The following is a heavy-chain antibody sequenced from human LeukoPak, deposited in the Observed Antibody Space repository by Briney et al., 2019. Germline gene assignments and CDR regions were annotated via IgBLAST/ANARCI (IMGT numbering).Heavy chain of an antibody. CDR3: AAGYRSSTSCQGAFDI. CDR2: IWYDGSNK. J-gene: IGHJ3*02. Sequence: GGSLRLSCAASGFTFSSYGMHWVRQAPGKGLEWVAVIWYDGSNKYYADSVKGRFTISRDNSKNTLYLQMNSLRAEDTAVYYCAAGYRSSTSCQGAFDIWGQGTMVTVSP. V-gene: IGHV3-33*01. CDR1: GFTFSSYG. D-gene: IGHD2-2*01.